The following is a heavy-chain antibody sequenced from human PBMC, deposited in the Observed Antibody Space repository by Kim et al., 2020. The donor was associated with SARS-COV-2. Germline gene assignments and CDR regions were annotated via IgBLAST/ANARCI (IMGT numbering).Heavy chain of an antibody. V-gene: IGHV3-30*18. Sequence: GGSLRLSCAASGFTFNTYGMHWVRQAPGKGLEWVAGISYDGSNKNYADSVKGRFTISRDNSKYTLYLQMNSLRIEDTAVYYCAKSFSGSYFGYDYWGQGTLVTVSS. J-gene: IGHJ4*02. CDR2: ISYDGSNK. CDR3: AKSFSGSYFGYDY. D-gene: IGHD1-26*01. CDR1: GFTFNTYG.